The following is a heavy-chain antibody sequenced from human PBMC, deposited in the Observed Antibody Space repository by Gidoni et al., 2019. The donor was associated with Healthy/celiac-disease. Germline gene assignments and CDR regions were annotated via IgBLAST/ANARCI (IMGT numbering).Heavy chain of an antibody. Sequence: QVQLVESGGGVVQPGRSLRLSCAASGFTFSRYAMHWVRQAPGKGLEWVAVISYDGSNKYYAEYVKGRFTISRDNSKNTLYLQMNSLRAEDTAVYYCARVDSSGYWGDYFDYWGQGTLVTVSS. CDR1: GFTFSRYA. CDR3: ARVDSSGYWGDYFDY. D-gene: IGHD3-22*01. J-gene: IGHJ4*02. V-gene: IGHV3-30-3*01. CDR2: ISYDGSNK.